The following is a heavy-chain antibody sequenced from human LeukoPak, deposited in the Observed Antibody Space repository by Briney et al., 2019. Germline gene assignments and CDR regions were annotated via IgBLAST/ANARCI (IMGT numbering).Heavy chain of an antibody. CDR1: GGTFISYA. V-gene: IGHV1-3*01. J-gene: IGHJ4*02. CDR3: ARVDSPN. Sequence: VSVKVSCKASGGTFISYAMHWVRQAPGQRLEWMGWINAGNGNTKYSQKFQGRVTITRDTSASTAYMELSSLRSEDTAVYYCARVDSPNWGQGTLVTASS. D-gene: IGHD3-9*01. CDR2: INAGNGNT.